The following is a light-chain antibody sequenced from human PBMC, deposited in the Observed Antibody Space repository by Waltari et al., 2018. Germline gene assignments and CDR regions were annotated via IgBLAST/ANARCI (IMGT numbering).Light chain of an antibody. V-gene: IGKV3-20*01. Sequence: EIVLAQSPGTLSLSPGERATLSCRASQSVDSTYLAWYQQKPGQAPRLLISGASRRATGIPDRFSGSGSGADFTLTISRLAPEDFAVYYCQQYGSSPFTFGPGTKVDIK. CDR1: QSVDSTY. J-gene: IGKJ3*01. CDR3: QQYGSSPFT. CDR2: GAS.